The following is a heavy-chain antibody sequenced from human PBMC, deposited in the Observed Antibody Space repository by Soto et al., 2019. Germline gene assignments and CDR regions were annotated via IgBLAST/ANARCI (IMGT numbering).Heavy chain of an antibody. CDR2: IKQDGTET. CDR1: GLNFRNYG. V-gene: IGHV3-7*01. J-gene: IGHJ4*02. CDR3: ARENYFDY. Sequence: GSMILSCAGSGLNFRNYGRGWVRQAPGKRLEWVANIKQDGTETSYADSVKGRFTVSRDNAKNSLYLQMNSLGADDTAVYYCARENYFDYWAREPWSPSPQ.